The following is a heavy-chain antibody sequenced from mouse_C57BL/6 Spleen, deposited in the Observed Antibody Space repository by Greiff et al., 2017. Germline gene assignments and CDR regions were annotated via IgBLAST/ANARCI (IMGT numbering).Heavy chain of an antibody. CDR3: ARRDVLPFDY. Sequence: QVQLQQSGAELARPGASVKLSCKASGYTFTSYGISWVRQRTGQGLEWIGEIYPRSGNTYYNEKFKGKATLTADKSSSTAYMELRSLTYEDSAVYFCARRDVLPFDYWGQGTTLTVSS. CDR2: IYPRSGNT. V-gene: IGHV1-81*01. CDR1: GYTFTSYG. J-gene: IGHJ2*01.